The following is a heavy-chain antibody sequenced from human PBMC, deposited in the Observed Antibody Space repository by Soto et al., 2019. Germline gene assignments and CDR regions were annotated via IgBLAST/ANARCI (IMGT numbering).Heavy chain of an antibody. CDR3: ARLAASPWDFDY. CDR1: GGTFSSYT. V-gene: IGHV1-69*02. J-gene: IGHJ4*02. D-gene: IGHD1-26*01. Sequence: QVQLVQSGAEVKKPGSSVKVSCKASGGTFSSYTISWVRQAPGQGLEWMGRIIPILGIANYAQKFQGRVTITADKSTSTAYMELSSLRSEDTAVYYCARLAASPWDFDYWGQGTLVTVSS. CDR2: IIPILGIA.